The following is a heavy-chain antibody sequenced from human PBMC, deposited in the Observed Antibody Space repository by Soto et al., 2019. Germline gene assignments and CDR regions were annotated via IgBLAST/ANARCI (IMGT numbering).Heavy chain of an antibody. D-gene: IGHD2-15*01. Sequence: GGSLRLSCAASGFTVSNNYMSWVRQAPGKGLEWVSVIYDGGSTYYAESVKDRFTISRDNSKNTLYLQMNSLRAEDTAVYYCARAAPRYCSGGSCYSGRDYWGQGTLVTVSS. CDR1: GFTVSNNY. V-gene: IGHV3-66*01. J-gene: IGHJ4*02. CDR2: IYDGGST. CDR3: ARAAPRYCSGGSCYSGRDY.